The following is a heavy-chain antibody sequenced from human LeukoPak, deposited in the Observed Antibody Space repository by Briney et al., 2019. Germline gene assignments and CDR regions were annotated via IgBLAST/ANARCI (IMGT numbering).Heavy chain of an antibody. J-gene: IGHJ4*02. Sequence: SETLSLTCTVSGGSISSGSYYWSWIRQPPGKGLEWIGSIYYSGSTYYNPSLKSRVTISVDTSKNQFSLKLSSVTAADTAVYYCARDYYGSGSSPLLDYWGQGTLVTVSS. CDR2: IYYSGST. CDR3: ARDYYGSGSSPLLDY. CDR1: GGSISSGSYY. D-gene: IGHD3-10*01. V-gene: IGHV4-39*02.